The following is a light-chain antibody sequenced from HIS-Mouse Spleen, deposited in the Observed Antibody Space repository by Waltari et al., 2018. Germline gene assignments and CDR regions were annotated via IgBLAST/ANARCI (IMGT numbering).Light chain of an antibody. CDR3: QQYYSTPYT. V-gene: IGKV4-1*01. CDR2: WAS. CDR1: QSVLYSSNNKNY. J-gene: IGKJ2*01. Sequence: DIVMTQSPDSLAVSLGERATINCKSSQSVLYSSNNKNYLTWYQQKPVQPPKLLIYWASTRESGFPDRFRGSGSGTDFTLTISSLQAEDVAVYYCQQYYSTPYTFGQGTKLEIK.